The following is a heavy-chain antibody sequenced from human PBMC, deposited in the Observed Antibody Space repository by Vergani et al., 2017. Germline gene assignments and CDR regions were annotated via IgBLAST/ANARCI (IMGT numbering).Heavy chain of an antibody. CDR3: ARARRPAASPRSYAFDI. Sequence: QVQLVQSGAEVKKPGASVKVSCKASGYTFTSYAMPLVRQAPGQRLEWMGWINAGNGNTKYSQKFQGRVTITRDTSASTAYMELSSLRSEDTAVYYFARARRPAASPRSYAFDIWGQGTMVTVSS. CDR2: INAGNGNT. V-gene: IGHV1-3*01. D-gene: IGHD2-2*01. CDR1: GYTFTSYA. J-gene: IGHJ3*02.